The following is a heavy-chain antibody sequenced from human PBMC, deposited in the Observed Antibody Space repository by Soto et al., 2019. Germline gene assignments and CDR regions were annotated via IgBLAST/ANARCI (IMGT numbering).Heavy chain of an antibody. D-gene: IGHD3-10*01. J-gene: IGHJ4*02. Sequence: QVQLQQWGAGLLKPSETLSLTCAVYGGSFSGYYWTWFRQPPGKGLEWLGELSPSGTTKYIPSLNSCVTTSSYSSKNQFSLKVTSVTAADTAVYYCVTSLWFVTHPEIWGQGALVSVSS. V-gene: IGHV4-34*01. CDR1: GGSFSGYY. CDR3: VTSLWFVTHPEI. CDR2: LSPSGTT.